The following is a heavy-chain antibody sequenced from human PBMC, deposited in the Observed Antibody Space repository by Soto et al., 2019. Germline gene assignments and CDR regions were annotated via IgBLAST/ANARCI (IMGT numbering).Heavy chain of an antibody. CDR3: ARDNGDSSYYYYGMDV. CDR1: GCTYSRYV. J-gene: IGHJ6*02. Sequence: SVKVCSKASGCTYSRYVINCVRQTPEQGLEWMGRIIPIFNVSDFAQTFQDRVTITAEESTSTAYMELSSLRSDDTAVYYCARDNGDSSYYYYGMDVWGQGTTVTLSS. D-gene: IGHD4-17*01. V-gene: IGHV1-69*13. CDR2: IIPIFNVS.